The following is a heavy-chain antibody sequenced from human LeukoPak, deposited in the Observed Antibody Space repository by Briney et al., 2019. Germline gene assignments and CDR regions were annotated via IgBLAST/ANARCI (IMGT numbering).Heavy chain of an antibody. J-gene: IGHJ4*02. CDR3: AKESPSFDY. CDR2: ISGSGDST. Sequence: GGSLSLSLAASGFTFSSFAMSWFRQAPGNGLQWVSSISGSGDSTHFADSVKGRFTISRDNSKNTVYLQMNSLRAEDTAVYYCAKESPSFDYWGQGNLVTVSS. V-gene: IGHV3-23*01. CDR1: GFTFSSFA.